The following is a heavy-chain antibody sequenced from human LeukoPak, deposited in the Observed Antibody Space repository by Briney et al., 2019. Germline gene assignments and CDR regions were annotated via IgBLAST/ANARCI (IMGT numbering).Heavy chain of an antibody. CDR3: ARDCSGGSCYGAFDI. D-gene: IGHD2-15*01. Sequence: SETLSLTCTVSGASIRSGDYYWSWIRQPPGKGLEWIVYIYDSGSTYYNPSLKSRITISVNTSENRFSLKLSSVTATDTAVYYCARDCSGGSCYGAFDIWGQGTMVTVSS. J-gene: IGHJ3*02. CDR2: IYDSGST. V-gene: IGHV4-30-4*01. CDR1: GASIRSGDYY.